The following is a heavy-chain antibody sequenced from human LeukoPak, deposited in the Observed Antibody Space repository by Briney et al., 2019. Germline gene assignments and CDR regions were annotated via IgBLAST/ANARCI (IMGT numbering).Heavy chain of an antibody. V-gene: IGHV3-30*18. CDR3: ANDWYFDY. J-gene: IGHJ4*02. CDR1: GFTFSTHG. CDR2: ISSDGNRK. Sequence: PGGSLRLSCAASGFTFSTHGMHWVRQAPGEGLEWVAFISSDGNRKLYAESVKGRFTISRDNSKNTLYLHMDNLGAEDTAVYYCANDWYFDYWGQGTLVTVSS.